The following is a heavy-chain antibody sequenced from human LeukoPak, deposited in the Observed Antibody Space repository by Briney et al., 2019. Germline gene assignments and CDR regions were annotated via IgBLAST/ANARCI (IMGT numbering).Heavy chain of an antibody. Sequence: ASETLSLTCTVSGGSISSSSYYWDWIRQPPGKGLEWIGSTLYSGSTYYNPSLKSRVTISVDKSKNQFSLKLSSVTAADTAVYYCARGSGSGSYFDYWGQGTLVTVSS. D-gene: IGHD1-26*01. CDR1: GGSISSSSYY. CDR2: TLYSGST. CDR3: ARGSGSGSYFDY. V-gene: IGHV4-39*07. J-gene: IGHJ4*02.